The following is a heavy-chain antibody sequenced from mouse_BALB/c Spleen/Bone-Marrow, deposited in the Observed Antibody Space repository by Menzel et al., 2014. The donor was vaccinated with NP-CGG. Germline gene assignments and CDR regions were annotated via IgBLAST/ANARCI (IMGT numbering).Heavy chain of an antibody. CDR3: AKPSFDDYRIYAIDY. CDR2: IWGDGTT. V-gene: IGHV2-3*01. Sequence: VQLQESGPGLVAPSPSLSITCTVSGFSLTNFGVSWVRQPPGKGLEWLGVIWGDGTTNYHSALISRLSISKDNSKSQFFLRLSSLQTDDTATYYCAKPSFDDYRIYAIDYWGQGTSVTVSS. D-gene: IGHD2-4*01. J-gene: IGHJ4*01. CDR1: GFSLTNFG.